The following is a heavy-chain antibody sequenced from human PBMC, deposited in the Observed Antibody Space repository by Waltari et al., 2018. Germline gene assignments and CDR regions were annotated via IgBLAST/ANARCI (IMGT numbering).Heavy chain of an antibody. D-gene: IGHD3-16*01. CDR3: ATMGAGRAPDY. V-gene: IGHV3-7*03. Sequence: EVQLVESGGGLVQPGGSLRVSCAASTFSFCMYWMAWFRQAPGKGLEWVATIRPDGGENFYVDSVKGRFSISRDNAKNSFYLQMNSLRVEDTAIFYCATMGAGRAPDYWGQGTLVTVSS. CDR1: TFSFCMYW. CDR2: IRPDGGEN. J-gene: IGHJ4*02.